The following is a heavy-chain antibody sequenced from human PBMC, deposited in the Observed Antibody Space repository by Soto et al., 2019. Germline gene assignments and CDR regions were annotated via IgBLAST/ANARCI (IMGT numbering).Heavy chain of an antibody. V-gene: IGHV4-59*01. CDR3: ARVPNSGISKNAFDI. CDR1: RGSISTYY. CDR2: IYYTGTT. J-gene: IGHJ3*02. D-gene: IGHD7-27*01. Sequence: QVQLQESGPGLVTPSETLSLTCTVSRGSISTYYWNWIRQPPGKGLEWIGYIYYTGTTNYNSSLKSRVTISIDTSKNQFYLKLTSVTAADTAVYYCARVPNSGISKNAFDIWGQGTMVTVSS.